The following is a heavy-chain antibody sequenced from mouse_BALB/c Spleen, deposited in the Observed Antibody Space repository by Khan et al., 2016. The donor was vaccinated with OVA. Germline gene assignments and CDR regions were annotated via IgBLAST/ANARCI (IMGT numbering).Heavy chain of an antibody. D-gene: IGHD1-1*01. Sequence: VQLKESGAELVKPGASVMLSCKASGYHFTSYYMYWVRQRPGQGLEWIGEINPSNGVTNFSEKFETKATLTGDKSSSTAYMQLSSLTSEDSAVYYCTIPYYYGTSWYVNYWVQGTTLTVSS. CDR2: INPSNGVT. V-gene: IGHV1S81*02. CDR3: TIPYYYGTSWYVNY. J-gene: IGHJ2*01. CDR1: GYHFTSYY.